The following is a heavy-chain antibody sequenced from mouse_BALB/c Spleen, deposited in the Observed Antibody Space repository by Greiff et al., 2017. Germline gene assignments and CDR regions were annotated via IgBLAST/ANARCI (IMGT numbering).Heavy chain of an antibody. CDR1: GYTFNSYW. CDR3: ARRGITTVVAYFDY. CDR2: INPSTGYT. D-gene: IGHD1-1*01. Sequence: QVQLQQSGAELAKPGASVKMSCKASGYTFNSYWMHWVKQRPGQGLEWIGYINPSTGYTEYNQKFKDKATLTADKSSSTAYMQLSSLTSEDSAVYYWARRGITTVVAYFDYWGQGTTLTVSS. J-gene: IGHJ2*01. V-gene: IGHV1-7*01.